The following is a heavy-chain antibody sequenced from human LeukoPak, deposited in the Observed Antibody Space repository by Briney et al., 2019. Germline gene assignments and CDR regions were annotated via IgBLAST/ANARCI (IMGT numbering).Heavy chain of an antibody. V-gene: IGHV5-51*01. D-gene: IGHD4-17*01. CDR2: IYPGDSET. CDR3: ARALRTGQGDYVPVL. J-gene: IGHJ4*02. CDR1: GYRFSNYW. Sequence: GESLKTSGKASGYRFSNYWIGWVRQIPGKGLEWMTIIYPGDSETRYSPSFQGRVPISAHKSIGTMSLQRSSLKASDTAMYYCARALRTGQGDYVPVLWGQGTLVIVSS.